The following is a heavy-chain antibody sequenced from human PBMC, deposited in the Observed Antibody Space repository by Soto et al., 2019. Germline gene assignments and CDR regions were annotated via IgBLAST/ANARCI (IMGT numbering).Heavy chain of an antibody. V-gene: IGHV4-39*01. CDR1: GGSISSSSYY. J-gene: IGHJ4*02. CDR2: IYYSGST. Sequence: LTCTVSGGSISSSSYYWGWIRQPPGKGLEWIGSIYYSGSTYYNPSLKSRVTISVDTSKNQFSLKLSSVTAADTAVYYCARHGGSGYDSDYWGQGTLVTVSS. D-gene: IGHD5-12*01. CDR3: ARHGGSGYDSDY.